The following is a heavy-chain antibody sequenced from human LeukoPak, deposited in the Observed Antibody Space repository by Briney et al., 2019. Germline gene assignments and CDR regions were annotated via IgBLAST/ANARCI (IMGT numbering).Heavy chain of an antibody. J-gene: IGHJ4*02. CDR1: GYTFTGYY. V-gene: IGHV1-2*04. Sequence: ASVKVSCKASGYTFTGYYMHWVRQAPGQGLEWMGWINPNSGGTNYAQKFQGWVTMTRDTSISTAYMELRSLRSDDTAVYYCARDYDILTGYYPFDYWGQGTLVTVSS. CDR3: ARDYDILTGYYPFDY. D-gene: IGHD3-9*01. CDR2: INPNSGGT.